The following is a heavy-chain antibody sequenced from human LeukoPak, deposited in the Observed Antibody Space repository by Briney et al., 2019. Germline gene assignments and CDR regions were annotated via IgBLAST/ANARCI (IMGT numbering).Heavy chain of an antibody. CDR2: IRYDGSNK. D-gene: IGHD6-19*01. CDR1: GFTFSSYG. V-gene: IGHV3-30*02. J-gene: IGHJ4*02. Sequence: PGGSLRLSCAASGFTFSSYGMHWVRQPPGKGLEWVTFIRYDGSNKYYADSVKGRFTFPRDNSKNTLYLQMNSLRAEDTAVYYCVKAGGSGWDPFDYWGQGALVTVSS. CDR3: VKAGGSGWDPFDY.